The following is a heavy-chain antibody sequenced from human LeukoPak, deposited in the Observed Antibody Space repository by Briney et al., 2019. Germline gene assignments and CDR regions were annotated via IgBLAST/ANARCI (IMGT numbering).Heavy chain of an antibody. D-gene: IGHD2/OR15-2a*01. CDR3: ARTCPLILSGGGGYDY. V-gene: IGHV1-8*01. J-gene: IGHJ4*02. CDR1: GYTFITYD. Sequence: ASVKVSCKASGYTFITYDINWVRQATGQGLEWMGWMNPNNGNTRYPQKFQDRVTMTRNTSISTAYMELSSLRSEDTAVYYCARTCPLILSGGGGYDYWGQGTLVTVSS. CDR2: MNPNNGNT.